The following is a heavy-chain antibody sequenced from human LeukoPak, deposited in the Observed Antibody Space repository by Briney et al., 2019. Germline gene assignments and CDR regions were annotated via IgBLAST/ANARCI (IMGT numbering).Heavy chain of an antibody. CDR1: GYTFTGYY. Sequence: GASVKVSCKASGYTFTGYYMHWVRQAPGQGLEWMGIINPSGGSTSYAQKFQGRVTMTRDTSTSTVYMELSSLRSEDTAVYYCARVRDSSGYYYSVDAFDIWGQGTMVTVSS. CDR3: ARVRDSSGYYYSVDAFDI. D-gene: IGHD3-22*01. V-gene: IGHV1-46*01. J-gene: IGHJ3*02. CDR2: INPSGGST.